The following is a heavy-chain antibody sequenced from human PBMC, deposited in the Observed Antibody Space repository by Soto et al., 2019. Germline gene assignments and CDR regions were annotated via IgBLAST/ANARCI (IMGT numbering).Heavy chain of an antibody. CDR2: ISYDGSNK. CDR1: GFTFSSYA. V-gene: IGHV3-30-3*01. D-gene: IGHD5-12*01. Sequence: QVQLVESGGGVVQPGRSLRLSCAASGFTFSSYAMRWVRQAPGKGLEWVAVISYDGSNKYYADSVKGRFTISRDNSKNTRYLQMNSLRAEDTAVYYCARDRHLVATIGPWDYWGQGTLVTVSS. J-gene: IGHJ4*02. CDR3: ARDRHLVATIGPWDY.